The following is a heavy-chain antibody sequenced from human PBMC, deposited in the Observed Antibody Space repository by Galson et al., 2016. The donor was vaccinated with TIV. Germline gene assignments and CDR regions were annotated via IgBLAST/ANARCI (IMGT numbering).Heavy chain of an antibody. CDR3: ARDHVQGEVVPFTTDCSFCS. Sequence: SVKVSCKASGGTFSTYVFNWVRQAPGQGLEWMGGIVPLFRTTNYAQKFQGRVTFTADESSSTAYMEVSRLTSDDTAVYFCARDHVQGEVVPFTTDCSFCSWGQGTLVTVSS. CDR1: GGTFSTYV. V-gene: IGHV1-69*13. D-gene: IGHD3-16*01. CDR2: IVPLFRTT. J-gene: IGHJ4*02.